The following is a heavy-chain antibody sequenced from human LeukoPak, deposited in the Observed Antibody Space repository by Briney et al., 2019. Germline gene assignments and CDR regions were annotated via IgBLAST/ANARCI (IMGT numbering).Heavy chain of an antibody. CDR1: GYTFTGYY. Sequence: ASVKVSCKASGYTFTGYYMHCVRQAPGQGFEWMGWINPNSGGTNYAQKFQGRVTMTRDTSISTAYMELSRLRSDDTAVYYCARGDPLSDAFDIWGQGTMVTVSS. CDR3: ARGDPLSDAFDI. J-gene: IGHJ3*02. CDR2: INPNSGGT. V-gene: IGHV1-2*02.